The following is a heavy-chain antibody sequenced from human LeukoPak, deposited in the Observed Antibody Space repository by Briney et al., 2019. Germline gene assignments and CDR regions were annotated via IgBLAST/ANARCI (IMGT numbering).Heavy chain of an antibody. D-gene: IGHD4-17*01. CDR3: AKRPSDYGDYVTYFDY. CDR1: GFSFISYG. Sequence: GGSLRLSSAASGFSFISYGMHCFSQAPGRGLEWGRVISDDGRNKRYADSVKGRFTISRDNSKDTLYLQLNSVRDEDTAVYYCAKRPSDYGDYVTYFDYWGQGTLVTVSS. V-gene: IGHV3-30*18. CDR2: ISDDGRNK. J-gene: IGHJ4*02.